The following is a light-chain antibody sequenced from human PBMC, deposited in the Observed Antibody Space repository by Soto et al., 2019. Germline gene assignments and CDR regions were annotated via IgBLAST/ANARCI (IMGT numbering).Light chain of an antibody. CDR3: QQSSNWPRT. CDR1: QSVSSC. V-gene: IGKV3-11*01. Sequence: EIVLTQSPATLSLSPGERATLSCRASQSVSSCLAWYQQKPGQAPRLLIYDASNRATGIPARFSGSGSGTDFTLTISSLEPEDFAVYYCQQSSNWPRTFGQGTKLEIK. J-gene: IGKJ2*01. CDR2: DAS.